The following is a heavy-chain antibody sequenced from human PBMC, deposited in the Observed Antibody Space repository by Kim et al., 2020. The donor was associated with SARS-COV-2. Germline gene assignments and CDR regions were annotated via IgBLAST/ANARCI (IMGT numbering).Heavy chain of an antibody. D-gene: IGHD3-22*01. CDR3: ARDHSTYYYDSSGYYRALTPDYYYYRMDV. CDR2: ISSSSSYT. V-gene: IGHV3-11*05. J-gene: IGHJ6*02. CDR1: GFTFSDYY. Sequence: GGSLRLSCAASGFTFSDYYMSWIRQAPGKGLEWVSYISSSSSYTNYADSVKGRFTISRDNAKNSLYLQMNSLRAEDTAVYYCARDHSTYYYDSSGYYRALTPDYYYYRMDVGGQGPRVPVSS.